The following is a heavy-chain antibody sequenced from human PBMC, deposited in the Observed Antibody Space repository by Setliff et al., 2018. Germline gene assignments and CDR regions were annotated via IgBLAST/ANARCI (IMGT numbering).Heavy chain of an antibody. J-gene: IGHJ6*03. Sequence: PGGSLRLSCAASGFTFSSYSMNWVRQAPGKGLEWVAVISYDGAINYYTDSVKGRFTTSRDNSRNTLYLQMNSLRPEDTAVYYCARDRGLGSSSPGKYYYVDVWGKGTTVTVSS. V-gene: IGHV3-30*03. CDR3: ARDRGLGSSSPGKYYYVDV. D-gene: IGHD2-2*01. CDR2: ISYDGAIN. CDR1: GFTFSSYS.